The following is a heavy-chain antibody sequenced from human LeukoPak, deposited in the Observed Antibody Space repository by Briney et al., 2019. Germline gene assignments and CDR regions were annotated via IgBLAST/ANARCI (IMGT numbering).Heavy chain of an antibody. J-gene: IGHJ4*02. V-gene: IGHV3-30*18. CDR2: ISYDGSNK. CDR3: AKVKMPYCSGGSCYSYYFDY. CDR1: GFTFSSYG. Sequence: PGGSLRLSCAASGFTFSSYGMHWVRQAPGKGLEWVAVISYDGSNKYYADSVKGRFTISRDNSKNTLYLQMNSLRAEDTAVYYCAKVKMPYCSGGSCYSYYFDYWGQGTLVTVSS. D-gene: IGHD2-15*01.